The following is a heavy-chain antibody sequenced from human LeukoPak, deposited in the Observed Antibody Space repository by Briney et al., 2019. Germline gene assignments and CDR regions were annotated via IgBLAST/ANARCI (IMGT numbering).Heavy chain of an antibody. CDR3: ARVLVVTHRGHQFDP. CDR2: ISSSSSYI. J-gene: IGHJ5*02. CDR1: GSTFSSYS. D-gene: IGHD3-22*01. V-gene: IGHV3-21*01. Sequence: GGSLRLSCAASGSTFSSYSMNWVRQAPGKGLEWVSSISSSSSYIYYADSVKGRFTISRDNAKNSLYLQMNSLRAEDTAVYYCARVLVVTHRGHQFDPWGQGTLVTVSS.